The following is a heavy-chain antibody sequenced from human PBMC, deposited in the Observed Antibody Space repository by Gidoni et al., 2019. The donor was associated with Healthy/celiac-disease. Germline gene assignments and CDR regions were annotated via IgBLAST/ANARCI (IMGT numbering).Heavy chain of an antibody. V-gene: IGHV2-5*02. J-gene: IGHJ4*02. CDR2: IYWDDDK. CDR1: GFSLSPSGVG. Sequence: QITLKESGPTLVKPTQTLTLTCTFSGFSLSPSGVGVGLIRQPPGKALEWLALIYWDDDKRYSPSLKSRLTITKDTSKNQVVLTMTNMDPVDTATYYCAHRQDDILTGSRLFDYWGQGTLVTVSS. CDR3: AHRQDDILTGSRLFDY. D-gene: IGHD3-9*01.